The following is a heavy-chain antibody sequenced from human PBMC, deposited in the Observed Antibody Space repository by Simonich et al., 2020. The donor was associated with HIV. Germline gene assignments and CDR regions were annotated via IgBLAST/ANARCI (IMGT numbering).Heavy chain of an antibody. CDR1: GYTFTTYD. V-gene: IGHV7-4-1*02. Sequence: QVQLVQSGSELKKPGASVKVSCRASGYTFTTYDMNWWRQAPGQGLEWMVWINPNTGNPTYAQGFTGRFVFSLDTSVSTTYLQISSLKAEDTAVYYCARVAGVRPGTNWFDPWGQGTLVTVSS. CDR3: ARVAGVRPGTNWFDP. J-gene: IGHJ5*02. CDR2: INPNTGNP. D-gene: IGHD1-7*01.